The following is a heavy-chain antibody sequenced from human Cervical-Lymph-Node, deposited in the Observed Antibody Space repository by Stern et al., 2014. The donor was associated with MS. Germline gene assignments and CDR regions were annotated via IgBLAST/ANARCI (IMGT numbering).Heavy chain of an antibody. CDR1: GDTFSNYA. V-gene: IGHV1-69*01. J-gene: IGHJ4*02. D-gene: IGHD4-11*01. CDR3: ALRRSYYVF. CDR2: LIPFYGAT. Sequence: QVHLVESGCEVKKPGSSVKVSCKPSGDTFSNYALSWVRQAPGQGLEWVGGLIPFYGATRYGGKVEGRVTITPEGSTGTAFMELTTLTSDDTAIYYCALRRSYYVFWGQGTLITVSS.